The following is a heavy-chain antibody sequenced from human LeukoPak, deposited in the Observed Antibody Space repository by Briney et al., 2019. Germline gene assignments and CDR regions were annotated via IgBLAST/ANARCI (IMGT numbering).Heavy chain of an antibody. CDR3: ARGVVIAPQTFDY. J-gene: IGHJ4*02. CDR1: GGSISSSTYY. CDR2: MYSSGST. D-gene: IGHD2-21*01. Sequence: SETLSLTCTVSGGSISSSTYYWGWIRQPPGKGLEWIGSMYSSGSTYYNPSLKSRVTISVDTSKNQFSLKLSSVTAADTAVYYCARGVVIAPQTFDYWGQGTLVTVSS. V-gene: IGHV4-39*07.